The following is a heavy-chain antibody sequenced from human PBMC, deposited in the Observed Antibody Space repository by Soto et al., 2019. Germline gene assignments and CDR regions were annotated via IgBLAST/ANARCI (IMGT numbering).Heavy chain of an antibody. V-gene: IGHV4-31*03. Sequence: PSETLSLTCTVSCGSISSDVYYWRWIRQHPGKGLDWIGYIYYSGSTYYNPSLKSRATISIDTSKNQFSLKLSSVTAADTAVYYCAGEDGAVTTVGYYYYYGLDVWGQGTTVKVSS. CDR3: AGEDGAVTTVGYYYYYGLDV. D-gene: IGHD4-17*01. CDR1: CGSISSDVYY. CDR2: IYYSGST. J-gene: IGHJ6*02.